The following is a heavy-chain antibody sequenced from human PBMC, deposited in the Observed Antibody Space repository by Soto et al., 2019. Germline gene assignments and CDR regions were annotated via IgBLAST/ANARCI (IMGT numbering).Heavy chain of an antibody. CDR1: GGTFSSYA. J-gene: IGHJ3*02. CDR3: ASNTYYYDSPGAFDI. D-gene: IGHD3-22*01. Sequence: QVQLVQSGAEVKKPGSSVKVSCKASGGTFSSYAISWVRQAPGKGLEWMGGIIPIFGTANYAQKFQRRVTITADESTSTAYMELSRLRSEDTAVYYCASNTYYYDSPGAFDIWGQGTMLTVSS. V-gene: IGHV1-69*01. CDR2: IIPIFGTA.